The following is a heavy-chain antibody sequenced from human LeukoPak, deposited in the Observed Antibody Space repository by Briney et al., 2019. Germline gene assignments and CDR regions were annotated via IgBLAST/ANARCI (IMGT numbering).Heavy chain of an antibody. D-gene: IGHD4-23*01. CDR1: GIIFSSYA. V-gene: IGHV3-48*02. J-gene: IGHJ4*02. CDR2: IGTSSSTI. Sequence: GGSLRLSCAASGIIFSSYAMSWVRQAPGKGLEWVSYIGTSSSTIYYADSVKGRFTISRDNARNSLYLQMNSLRDEDTAVYYCARHDFGGNSGDYWGQGTLVTVSS. CDR3: ARHDFGGNSGDY.